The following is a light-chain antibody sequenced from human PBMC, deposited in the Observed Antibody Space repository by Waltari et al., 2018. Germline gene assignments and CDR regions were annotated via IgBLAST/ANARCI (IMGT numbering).Light chain of an antibody. CDR3: QQRLGT. J-gene: IGKJ3*01. V-gene: IGKV3-11*01. Sequence: EIVLTQSPATLSLSPGERATLSCRASQSVSSYLAWYQQKRGQPPSLLIYDASNRATDIPARFSGSGSGTDFTLTISSLEPEDFAVYYCQQRLGTFGPGTKVEI. CDR2: DAS. CDR1: QSVSSY.